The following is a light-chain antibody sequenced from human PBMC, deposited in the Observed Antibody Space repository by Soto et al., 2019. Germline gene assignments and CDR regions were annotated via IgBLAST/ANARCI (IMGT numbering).Light chain of an antibody. J-gene: IGKJ1*01. CDR3: HQSYSTPQT. Sequence: DIQRTKTPYSLSASVGDRVAITCRANQSVSDSLNWYQQKPGKVPKLLIYAASSLRSGVPSRISGSGSGTDFTLTISSLQPEDFATYYCHQSYSTPQTFGQGTKVDI. CDR2: AAS. CDR1: QSVSDS. V-gene: IGKV1-39*01.